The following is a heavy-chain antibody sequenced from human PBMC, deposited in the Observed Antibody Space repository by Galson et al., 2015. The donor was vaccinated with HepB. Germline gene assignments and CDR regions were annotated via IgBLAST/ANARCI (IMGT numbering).Heavy chain of an antibody. V-gene: IGHV3-9*01. CDR2: ISWNSGSI. J-gene: IGHJ2*01. D-gene: IGHD2-21*02. CDR3: ARGMFLLGDPIGYFDL. Sequence: SLRLSCAASGFTFDDYAMHWVRQAPGKGLEWVSGISWNSGSIGYADSVKGRFTISRDNAKNSLYLQMNSLRAEDTALYYCARGMFLLGDPIGYFDLWGRGTLVTVSS. CDR1: GFTFDDYA.